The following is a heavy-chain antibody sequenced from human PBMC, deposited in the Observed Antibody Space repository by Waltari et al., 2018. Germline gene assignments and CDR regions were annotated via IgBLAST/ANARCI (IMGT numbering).Heavy chain of an antibody. Sequence: QVQLVQSGAEVKKPGSSVKVSCKASGGTFSSYTISWVRQAPGQGLEWMGRIIPILGIANYAQKFQGRVTITADKSTSTAYMELSSLRSEDTAVYYCALKGEPYYFDYWGQGTLVTVSS. CDR1: GGTFSSYT. CDR3: ALKGEPYYFDY. J-gene: IGHJ4*02. V-gene: IGHV1-69*02. CDR2: IIPILGIA. D-gene: IGHD3-16*01.